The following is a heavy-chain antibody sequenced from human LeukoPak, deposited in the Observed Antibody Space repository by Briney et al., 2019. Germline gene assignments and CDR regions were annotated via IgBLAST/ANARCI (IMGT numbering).Heavy chain of an antibody. J-gene: IGHJ4*02. Sequence: PGGSLRLSCAASGFTFTNYAMNWVRQAPGKGLEWVSAISGSGGGTYYADSVKGRFTISRDNSRNTLYLQMNSLRAEDTAVYYCAKAASYDSSGYYYSLPDYWGQGTLVTVSS. V-gene: IGHV3-23*01. D-gene: IGHD3-22*01. CDR3: AKAASYDSSGYYYSLPDY. CDR2: ISGSGGGT. CDR1: GFTFTNYA.